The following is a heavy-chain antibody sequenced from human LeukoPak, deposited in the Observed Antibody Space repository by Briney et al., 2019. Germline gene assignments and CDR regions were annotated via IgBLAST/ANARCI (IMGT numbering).Heavy chain of an antibody. Sequence: PGGSLRLSCAASGFTFSSYAMSWVRQAPGKGLEWVSAISGSGGSTYYADSVKGRFTISRDNSKNTLYLQMNSLRAEDTALYYCAKDLKAGRYYYYGMDVWGQGTTVTVSS. CDR3: AKDLKAGRYYYYGMDV. CDR1: GFTFSSYA. V-gene: IGHV3-23*01. CDR2: ISGSGGST. D-gene: IGHD3-10*01. J-gene: IGHJ6*02.